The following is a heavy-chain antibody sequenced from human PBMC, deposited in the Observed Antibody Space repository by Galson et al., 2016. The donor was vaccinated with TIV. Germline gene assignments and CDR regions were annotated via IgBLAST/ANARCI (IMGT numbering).Heavy chain of an antibody. CDR1: GFTFSSYS. CDR2: ISSTSNYR. Sequence: SLRLSCAVSGFTFSSYSVSWVRQAPGKGLEWVSSISSTSNYRYYADSVKGRFTISRDNAEDSLYLQINSLRVEDTALYYCARRGNYLSDAFDIWGQGTMVTVSS. CDR3: ARRGNYLSDAFDI. D-gene: IGHD1-7*01. V-gene: IGHV3-21*01. J-gene: IGHJ3*02.